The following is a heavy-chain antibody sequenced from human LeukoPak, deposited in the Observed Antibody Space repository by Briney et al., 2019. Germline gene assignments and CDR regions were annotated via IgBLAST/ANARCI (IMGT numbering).Heavy chain of an antibody. V-gene: IGHV4-59*01. CDR1: GGSISSYY. D-gene: IGHD6-19*01. J-gene: IGHJ6*03. CDR2: IYYSGST. Sequence: SETLSLTCTVSGGSISSYYWSWIRQPPGKGLEWIGYIYYSGSTNYNPSLKSRVTISVDTSKNQFSLKLSSLTAADTGVYYCARDRFFHSSGWYYYYYMDVWGKGTTVTVSS. CDR3: ARDRFFHSSGWYYYYYMDV.